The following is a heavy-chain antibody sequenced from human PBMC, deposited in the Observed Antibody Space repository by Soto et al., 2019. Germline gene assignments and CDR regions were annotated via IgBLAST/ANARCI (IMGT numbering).Heavy chain of an antibody. CDR3: ARGPAIAAAGTGRDFDY. CDR2: INHSGST. CDR1: GGSFSGYY. V-gene: IGHV4-34*01. D-gene: IGHD6-13*01. Sequence: SETLSLTCAVYGGSFSGYYWSWIRQPLGKGLEWIGEINHSGSTNYNPSLKSRVTISVDTSKNQFSLKLSSVTAADTAVYYCARGPAIAAAGTGRDFDYWGQGTLVTVSS. J-gene: IGHJ4*02.